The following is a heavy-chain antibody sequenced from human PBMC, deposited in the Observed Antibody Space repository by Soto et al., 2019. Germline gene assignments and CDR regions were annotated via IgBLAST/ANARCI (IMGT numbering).Heavy chain of an antibody. V-gene: IGHV3-23*01. CDR2: ISCGGDTT. CDR3: AKRRGGSGSLTPRVDF. J-gene: IGHJ4*02. Sequence: EVQLLESGGGLVQPGGSLRLSCAASGFTLNNYAMTWVRQAPGKGLEWVSAISCGGDTTSYADSVKGRFTVSRDGSKNSLYLQMSSLSAEDTALYYCAKRRGGSGSLTPRVDFWGQGTLVTVSS. CDR1: GFTLNNYA. D-gene: IGHD3-10*01.